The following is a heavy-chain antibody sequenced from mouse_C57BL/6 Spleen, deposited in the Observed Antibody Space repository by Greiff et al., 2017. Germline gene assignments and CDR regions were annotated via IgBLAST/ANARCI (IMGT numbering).Heavy chain of an antibody. J-gene: IGHJ2*01. CDR2: IDPETGGT. CDR1: GYTFTDYE. D-gene: IGHD4-1*01. CDR3: TRGKLGRNYFDY. Sequence: QVQLKQSGAELVRPGASVTLSCKASGYTFTDYEMHWVKQTPVHGLEWIGAIDPETGGTAYNQKFKGKAILTADKSSSTAYMELRSLTSEDSAVYYCTRGKLGRNYFDYWGQGTTLTVSS. V-gene: IGHV1-15*01.